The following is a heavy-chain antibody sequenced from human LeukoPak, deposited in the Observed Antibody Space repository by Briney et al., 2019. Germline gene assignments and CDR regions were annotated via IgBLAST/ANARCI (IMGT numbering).Heavy chain of an antibody. V-gene: IGHV3-23*01. D-gene: IGHD6-19*01. CDR1: GLTFSTYS. CDR2: IYNSGAKI. CDR3: AKDVAPDSGWDRDY. Sequence: GGSLRLSCAVSGLTFSTYSMTWVRQGPGKGLEWVSSIYNSGAKIFYADSVKGRFTISRDNSKNMLYLQMNSLRVEDTAVYYCAKDVAPDSGWDRDYWGQGTLVTVSS. J-gene: IGHJ4*02.